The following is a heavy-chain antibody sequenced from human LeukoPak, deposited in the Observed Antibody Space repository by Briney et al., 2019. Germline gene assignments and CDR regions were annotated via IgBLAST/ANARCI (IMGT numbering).Heavy chain of an antibody. CDR3: ASRPIAARGGSFDY. V-gene: IGHV1-69*05. J-gene: IGHJ4*02. D-gene: IGHD6-6*01. CDR1: GGTFNSYA. CDR2: IIPIFGTA. Sequence: GASVKVSCKASGGTFNSYAISWLRQAPAQGLEWMGGIIPIFGTANYAQKFQGRVTITTDESTSTAYMELSSLRSEDTAVYYCASRPIAARGGSFDYWGQGTLVTVSS.